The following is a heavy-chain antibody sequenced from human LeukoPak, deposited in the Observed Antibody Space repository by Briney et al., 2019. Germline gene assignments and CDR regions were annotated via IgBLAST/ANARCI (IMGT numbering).Heavy chain of an antibody. CDR3: ARNTGYCSGGSCYPFDY. CDR1: GGTFSSYA. Sequence: ASVKVSCKASGGTFSSYAIIWVRQAPGQGLEWMGRIIPILGIANYAQKFQGRVTITADKSTSTAYMELSSLRSEDTAVYYCARNTGYCSGGSCYPFDYWGQGTLVTVSS. D-gene: IGHD2-15*01. CDR2: IIPILGIA. V-gene: IGHV1-69*04. J-gene: IGHJ4*02.